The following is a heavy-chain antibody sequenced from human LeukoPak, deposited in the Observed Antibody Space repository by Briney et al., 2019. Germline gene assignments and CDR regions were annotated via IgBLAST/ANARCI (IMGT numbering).Heavy chain of an antibody. CDR3: AKPARTDYADY. CDR1: GLTFNNYA. J-gene: IGHJ4*02. CDR2: ISGRGASK. V-gene: IGHV3-23*01. D-gene: IGHD1-14*01. Sequence: GGSLRLSCAVSGLTFNNYAMSWVRQAPGKGLEWVSGISGRGASKYYADSVKGRFTISRDNSKNTLYLQMNSLRAEDTAVYYCAKPARTDYADYWGQGTLVTVSS.